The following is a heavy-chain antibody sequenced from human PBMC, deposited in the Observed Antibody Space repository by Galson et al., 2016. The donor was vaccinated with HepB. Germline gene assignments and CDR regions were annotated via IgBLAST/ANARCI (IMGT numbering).Heavy chain of an antibody. V-gene: IGHV4-39*01. J-gene: IGHJ3*02. Sequence: TLSLTCNVSGGSISNSSYFWAWIRQPPGKCLEWIVTIYFSGKTYYSPSLQSRVTISVDTSKNQFSLMLTSVSAADTAVYYCSTRQVWAITKGIEIWGQGTMVTVSS. CDR3: STRQVWAITKGIEI. D-gene: IGHD3-3*01. CDR1: GGSISNSSYF. CDR2: IYFSGKT.